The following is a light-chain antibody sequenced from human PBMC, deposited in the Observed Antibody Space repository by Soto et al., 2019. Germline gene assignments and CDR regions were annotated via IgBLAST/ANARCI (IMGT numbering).Light chain of an antibody. V-gene: IGLV2-14*01. J-gene: IGLJ2*01. CDR1: SSDVGGYNY. Sequence: QSALTQPASVSGSPGQSITISCTGTSSDVGGYNYVSWYQQHPGKAPQLMIYDVSNRPSGVSNRFSGSKSGNTASLTISGLQAEDEADYYRSSYTSSSTLVVFGGGPQLT. CDR2: DVS. CDR3: SSYTSSSTLVV.